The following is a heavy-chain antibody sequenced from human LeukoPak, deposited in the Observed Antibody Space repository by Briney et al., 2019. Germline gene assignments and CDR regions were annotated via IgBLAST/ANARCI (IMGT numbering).Heavy chain of an antibody. CDR1: GFTFNEYA. V-gene: IGHV3-64*01. Sequence: PGRSLRLSCAASGFTFNEYAMHWVRQAPGKGLEYVSAISSDGDSTYYANSVKGRFAISRDNSKNTLYLQMGSLRAEDMAVYYCARAPREGYSGSYYDYWGQGTLVTVSS. J-gene: IGHJ4*02. CDR2: ISSDGDST. CDR3: ARAPREGYSGSYYDY. D-gene: IGHD1-26*01.